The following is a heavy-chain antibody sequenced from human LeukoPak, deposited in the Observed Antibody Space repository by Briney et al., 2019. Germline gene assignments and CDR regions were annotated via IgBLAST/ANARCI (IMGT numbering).Heavy chain of an antibody. V-gene: IGHV1-8*01. CDR3: AVGEYCSGGSCYYYYGMDV. CDR2: MNPNSGNT. CDR1: GYTFTSYD. J-gene: IGHJ6*02. Sequence: WASVKVSCKASGYTFTSYDINWVRQAPGQGLEWMGWMNPNSGNTGYAQKFQGRVTMTRNTSISTAYMELSSLRSEDTAVYYCAVGEYCSGGSCYYYYGMDVWGQGTTVTVSS. D-gene: IGHD2-15*01.